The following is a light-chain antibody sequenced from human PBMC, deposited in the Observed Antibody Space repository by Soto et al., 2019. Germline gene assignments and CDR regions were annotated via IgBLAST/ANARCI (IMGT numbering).Light chain of an antibody. Sequence: QSVLTQPPSVSAAPGQYVTITCSGSRSTIGNNYVSWYQQLPGVAPKLLIFDNNKRPSGIPGRFSGSKSGTSATLAITGLQTGDEADFYCGTWDSRLRTFVFGTGTKLTVL. V-gene: IGLV1-51*01. CDR3: GTWDSRLRTFV. CDR1: RSTIGNNY. J-gene: IGLJ1*01. CDR2: DNN.